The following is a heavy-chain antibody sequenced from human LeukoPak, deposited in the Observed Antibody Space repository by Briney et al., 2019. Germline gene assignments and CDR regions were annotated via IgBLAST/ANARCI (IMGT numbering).Heavy chain of an antibody. V-gene: IGHV4-34*01. CDR1: GGSFSGYY. J-gene: IGHJ6*02. D-gene: IGHD3-10*01. CDR3: ARGYGSGSSYYYYGMDV. Sequence: SETLSLTCAVYGGSFSGYYWSWIRQPPGKGLEWIGEINHSGSTNYNPSLKSRVTISVDTSKNRFSLKLSSVTAADTAVYYCARGYGSGSSYYYYGMDVWGQGTTVTVSS. CDR2: INHSGST.